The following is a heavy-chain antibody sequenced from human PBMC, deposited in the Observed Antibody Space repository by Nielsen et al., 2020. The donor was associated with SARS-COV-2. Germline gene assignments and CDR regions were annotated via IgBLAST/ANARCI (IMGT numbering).Heavy chain of an antibody. CDR2: IYYSGST. D-gene: IGHD3-22*01. Sequence: SETLSLTCTVSGGSISSYYWSWIRQPPGKGLEWIGYIYYSGSTNYNPSLKSRVTISVDTSKNQFSLKLSSVTAADTAVYYCARKFYYYDSSGYPSWADAFDIWGQGTMVIVSS. J-gene: IGHJ3*02. CDR3: ARKFYYYDSSGYPSWADAFDI. V-gene: IGHV4-59*08. CDR1: GGSISSYY.